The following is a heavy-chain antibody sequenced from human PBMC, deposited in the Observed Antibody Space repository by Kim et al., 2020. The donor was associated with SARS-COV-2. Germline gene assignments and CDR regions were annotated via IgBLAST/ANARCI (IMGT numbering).Heavy chain of an antibody. J-gene: IGHJ4*02. Sequence: VKGRFTISRDNSKNTLYLQMNSLRAEDTAVYYCARTTYYDSSGYHGPVDYWGQGTLVTVSS. V-gene: IGHV3-30*01. CDR3: ARTTYYDSSGYHGPVDY. D-gene: IGHD3-22*01.